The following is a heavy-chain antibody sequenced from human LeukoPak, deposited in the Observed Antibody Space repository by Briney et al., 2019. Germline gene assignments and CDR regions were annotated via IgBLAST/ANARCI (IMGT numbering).Heavy chain of an antibody. CDR3: ARFRNPARYSSSWYTPDFDY. CDR2: ISYDGSNK. CDR1: GFTFSSYA. Sequence: GGSLRLSCAASGFTFSSYAMHWVRQAPGKGLEWVAVISYDGSNKYYADSVKGRFTISRDNSKNTLYLQMNSLRAEDTAVYYCARFRNPARYSSSWYTPDFDYWGQGTLVTVSS. J-gene: IGHJ4*02. D-gene: IGHD6-13*01. V-gene: IGHV3-30-3*01.